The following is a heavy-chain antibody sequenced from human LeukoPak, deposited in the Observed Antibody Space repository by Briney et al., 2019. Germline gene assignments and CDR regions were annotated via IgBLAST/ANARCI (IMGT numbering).Heavy chain of an antibody. CDR1: GFTFSSYA. CDR2: ISGSGGST. CDR3: AKANFGADEYFDY. V-gene: IGHV3-23*01. D-gene: IGHD3-3*01. J-gene: IGHJ4*02. Sequence: PGGSLRLSCAASGFTFSSYAMSWFRQAPVKGLEWVSAISGSGGSTYYADSVKGRFTISRDNSKNTLYLQMNSLRAEDTAVYYCAKANFGADEYFDYWGQGTLVTVSS.